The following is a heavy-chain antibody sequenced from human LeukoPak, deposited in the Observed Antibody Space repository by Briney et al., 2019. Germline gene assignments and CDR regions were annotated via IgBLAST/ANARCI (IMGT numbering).Heavy chain of an antibody. J-gene: IGHJ6*02. Sequence: ASVKVSCKASGYTFTSYAVHWVRQAPGQRPEWMGWIDAGSGNTGCSQEFQGRVSITRDTSASTAYMELSSLTSEDTAVYYCARRGVTTQYSFYAMAVWGQGTTVTVSS. CDR3: ARRGVTTQYSFYAMAV. V-gene: IGHV1-3*01. CDR2: IDAGSGNT. CDR1: GYTFTSYA. D-gene: IGHD2-21*02.